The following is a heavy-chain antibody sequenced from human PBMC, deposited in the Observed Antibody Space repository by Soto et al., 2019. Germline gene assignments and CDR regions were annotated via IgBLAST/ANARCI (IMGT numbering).Heavy chain of an antibody. CDR1: GGSISSGGTGSY. CDR2: IYYTGNT. V-gene: IGHV4-31*03. J-gene: IGHJ4*02. D-gene: IGHD1-1*01. CDR3: ASGHDAYKVRY. Sequence: QVQLQESGPGLVKPSQTLSLTCTVSGGSISSGGTGSYWTWIRQLPGKGLEWIGSIYYTGNTYYTPPLKSRPTISIDTSENQCPLKLTSVTAAGPAVYFCASGHDAYKVRYWGQGTLVTVSS.